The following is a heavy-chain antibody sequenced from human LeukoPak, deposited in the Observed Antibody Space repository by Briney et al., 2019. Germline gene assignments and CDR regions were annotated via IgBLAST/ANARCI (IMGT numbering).Heavy chain of an antibody. V-gene: IGHV3-21*01. CDR3: VKESGDSLYYYTDV. D-gene: IGHD2-21*02. Sequence: GGSLRLSCAASGFTFSSYSMNWVRQAPGKGLEWVSSISSSSSYIYYADSVKGRFTISRDNAKNTLYLQINILGAEDTAVYYFVKESGDSLYYYTDVSGKGTTVTLSS. CDR1: GFTFSSYS. J-gene: IGHJ6*03. CDR2: ISSSSSYI.